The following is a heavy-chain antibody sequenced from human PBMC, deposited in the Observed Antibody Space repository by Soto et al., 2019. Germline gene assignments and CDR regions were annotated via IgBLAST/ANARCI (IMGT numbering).Heavy chain of an antibody. CDR3: ARDDTGDDGREFDP. D-gene: IGHD4-17*01. V-gene: IGHV4-4*07. J-gene: IGHJ5*02. CDR1: GSPISNYY. Sequence: SETLTLTFTVSGSPISNYYWSWIRQPAGKGLEWIGRIYTSGNTNYNPSLKGRVTMSVDMSKNQFSLKLSSVADADTAVNYCARDDTGDDGREFDPWGQGTLVTVSS. CDR2: IYTSGNT.